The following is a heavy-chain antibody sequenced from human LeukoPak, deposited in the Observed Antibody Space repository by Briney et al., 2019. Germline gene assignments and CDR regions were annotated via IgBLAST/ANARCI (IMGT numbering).Heavy chain of an antibody. D-gene: IGHD2-2*01. V-gene: IGHV4-34*01. Sequence: PETLSLTCAVSGGSFRGDYWSWVRQPPGPGLKWIGEISHSGSTNDNPSLESRGTISVDTSKDQFSLKLSSVTAADPAVYYCERAVWVSAAFDYWGQGTLVTVST. CDR2: ISHSGST. J-gene: IGHJ4*02. CDR3: ERAVWVSAAFDY. CDR1: GGSFRGDY.